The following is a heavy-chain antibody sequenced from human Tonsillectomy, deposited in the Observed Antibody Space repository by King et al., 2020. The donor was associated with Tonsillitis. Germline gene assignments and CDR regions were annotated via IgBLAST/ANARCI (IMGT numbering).Heavy chain of an antibody. CDR2: ISESGDIT. CDR1: GFTFSSYA. D-gene: IGHD4-11*01. V-gene: IGHV3-23*04. Sequence: VQLVESGGGLVQPGGSPRLSCAASGFTFSSYAMNWVRQAPGKGLEWVSSISESGDITDYADSVRGRFTISRDNSRNTLYLQMNTLRAEDTAVYYCAKQYLDAPWGQGVLVTVSS. J-gene: IGHJ4*02. CDR3: AKQYLDAP.